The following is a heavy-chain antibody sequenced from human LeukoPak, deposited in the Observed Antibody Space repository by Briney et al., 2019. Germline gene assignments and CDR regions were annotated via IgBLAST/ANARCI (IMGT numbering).Heavy chain of an antibody. Sequence: PGGSLRLSCAASGFTFSSYDMHWVRQATGKGLEWVSTIGTAGDTYYPGSVRGRFTISRENAKNSLYLQMNSLRAGDTAVYYCAREAYYSDSSGYYYYYGMDVWGQGTTVTVSS. V-gene: IGHV3-13*01. CDR2: IGTAGDT. CDR1: GFTFSSYD. CDR3: AREAYYSDSSGYYYYYGMDV. J-gene: IGHJ6*02. D-gene: IGHD3-22*01.